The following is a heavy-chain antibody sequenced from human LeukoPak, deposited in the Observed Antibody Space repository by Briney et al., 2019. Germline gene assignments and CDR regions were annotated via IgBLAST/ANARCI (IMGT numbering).Heavy chain of an antibody. CDR2: IYYSGST. CDR3: ARIAAAGTDDY. CDR1: GGSISSYY. V-gene: IGHV4-59*01. D-gene: IGHD6-13*01. J-gene: IGHJ4*02. Sequence: SETLSLTCPVSGGSISSYYWSWIRQPPGKGLEWIGYIYYSGSTNYNPSLKSRVTISVDTSKNQFSLKLSSVTAADTSVYYCARIAAAGTDDYWGQGTLVTVSS.